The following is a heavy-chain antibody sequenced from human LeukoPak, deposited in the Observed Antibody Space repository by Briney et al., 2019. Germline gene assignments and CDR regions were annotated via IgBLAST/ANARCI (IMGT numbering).Heavy chain of an antibody. CDR1: GFTFSNYA. CDR3: ARRDSYYYGSGSYYSDY. J-gene: IGHJ4*02. Sequence: GGSLRLSCAASGFTFSNYAMNWVRQAPGKGLEWVSSISGSSSDIYYADSVKGRSTISRDNAKNSLYLQMNSLRAEDTAVYYCARRDSYYYGSGSYYSDYWGQGTLVTVSS. CDR2: ISGSSSDI. V-gene: IGHV3-21*01. D-gene: IGHD3-10*01.